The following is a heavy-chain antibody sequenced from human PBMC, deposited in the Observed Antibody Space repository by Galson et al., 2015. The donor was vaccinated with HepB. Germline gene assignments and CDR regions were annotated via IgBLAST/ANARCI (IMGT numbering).Heavy chain of an antibody. J-gene: IGHJ3*02. Sequence: SLRLSGAAYGFTFSIAWLSGVRQAPRKGLEWVAVIWYDGNNKYYADSVKGRFTISRDNSKNTLYLQMNSLRAEDTAVYYCARVGEAYCSSTSCSKGAFDIWGQGTMVTVSS. CDR1: GFTFSIAW. V-gene: IGHV3-33*08. CDR3: ARVGEAYCSSTSCSKGAFDI. CDR2: IWYDGNNK. D-gene: IGHD2-2*01.